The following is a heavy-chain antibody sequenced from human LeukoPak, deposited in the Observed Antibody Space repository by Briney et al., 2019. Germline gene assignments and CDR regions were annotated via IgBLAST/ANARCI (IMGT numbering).Heavy chain of an antibody. CDR2: ISSSSSTI. D-gene: IGHD1-26*01. CDR1: GFTFSSYS. Sequence: PGGSLRLSCAASGFTFSSYSMNWVRQAPGKGLEWVSYISSSSSTIYYADSVKGRFTISRDNAKNSLYLQMNSLRAEDTAVYYCARSLKYSGIDPWGQGTLVTVSS. CDR3: ARSLKYSGIDP. J-gene: IGHJ5*02. V-gene: IGHV3-48*01.